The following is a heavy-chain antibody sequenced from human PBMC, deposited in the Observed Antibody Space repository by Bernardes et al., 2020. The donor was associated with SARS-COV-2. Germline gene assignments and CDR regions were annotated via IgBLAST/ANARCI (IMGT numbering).Heavy chain of an antibody. Sequence: ASVKVSCKVSGYNLTKLSMHWVRQAPGKGLEWMGGFDPEDGERFYAQKFQGRVTMTEDTAYMELSSLTAEDTAVYYCATDRGVAPVKWLRLVTRSRWRGYLDFWGQGTLVTVSS. J-gene: IGHJ4*02. CDR1: GYNLTKLS. CDR3: ATDRGVAPVKWLRLVTRSRWRGYLDF. V-gene: IGHV1-24*01. CDR2: FDPEDGER. D-gene: IGHD5-12*01.